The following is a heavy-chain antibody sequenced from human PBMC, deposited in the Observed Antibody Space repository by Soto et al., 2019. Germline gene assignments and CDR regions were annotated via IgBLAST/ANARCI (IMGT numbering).Heavy chain of an antibody. V-gene: IGHV4-59*01. J-gene: IGHJ6*02. CDR3: ARDTSVYCSSTSCYYYGMDV. CDR1: GGSISSYY. CDR2: IYYSGST. Sequence: PSETLSLTCTVSGGSISSYYWSWIRQPPGKGLEWIGYIYYSGSTNYNPSLKSRVTISVDTSKNQFSLKLSSVTAADTAVYYCARDTSVYCSSTSCYYYGMDVWGQGTTVTVS. D-gene: IGHD2-2*01.